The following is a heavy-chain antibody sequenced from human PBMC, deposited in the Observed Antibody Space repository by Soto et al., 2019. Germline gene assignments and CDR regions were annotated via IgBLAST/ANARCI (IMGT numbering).Heavy chain of an antibody. CDR2: IIPIFGTA. D-gene: IGHD5-18*01. CDR1: GGTFSSYA. Sequence: GASVKVSCKASGGTFSSYAISWVRQAPGQGLEWMGGIIPIFGTANYAQRFQGRVTITADESTSTAYMELSSLRSEDTAVYYCASEDTAMVSYWGQGTLVTVSS. V-gene: IGHV1-69*13. J-gene: IGHJ4*02. CDR3: ASEDTAMVSY.